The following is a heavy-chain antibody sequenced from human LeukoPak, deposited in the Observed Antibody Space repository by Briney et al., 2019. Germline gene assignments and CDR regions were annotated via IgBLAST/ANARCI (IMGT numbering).Heavy chain of an antibody. J-gene: IGHJ4*02. CDR2: INHSGST. V-gene: IGHV4-34*01. CDR1: GGSFSGYY. Sequence: SETLSLTCAVYGGSFSGYYWSWVRQPPGKGLEWVGEINHSGSTNYNPSLKRGVTISVDTSKNQFSLKLSSVTAADTAVYYCARLNASGSSSFWGQGTLVTVSS. CDR3: ARLNASGSSSF. D-gene: IGHD3-10*01.